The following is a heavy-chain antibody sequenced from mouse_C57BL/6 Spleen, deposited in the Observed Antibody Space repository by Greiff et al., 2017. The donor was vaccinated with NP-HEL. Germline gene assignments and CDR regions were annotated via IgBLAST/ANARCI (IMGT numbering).Heavy chain of an antibody. CDR2: ISDGGSYT. CDR1: GFTFSSYA. D-gene: IGHD4-1*01. J-gene: IGHJ4*01. V-gene: IGHV5-4*03. CDR3: ARLGSRG. Sequence: EVKLMESGGGLVKPGGSLKLSCAASGFTFSSYAMSWVRQTPEKRLEWVATISDGGSYTYYPDNVKGRFTISGDNAKNNLYLQMSHLKSEDTAMYYCARLGSRGWGQGTSVTVSS.